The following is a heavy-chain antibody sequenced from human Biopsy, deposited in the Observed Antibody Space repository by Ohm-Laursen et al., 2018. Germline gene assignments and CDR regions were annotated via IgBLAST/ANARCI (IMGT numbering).Heavy chain of an antibody. J-gene: IGHJ5*02. CDR3: VRHALRLGPKKNWFDT. CDR2: IYYSGST. Sequence: SETLSLTCPVSDGSINSYYWNWIRQPPGKRLEWIGNIYYSGSTNFNPSLKSRVTISVDTSKNQFSLKLTSVTAADTTVYYCVRHALRLGPKKNWFDTWGQGTLVTVSS. D-gene: IGHD3-16*01. CDR1: DGSINSYY. V-gene: IGHV4-59*08.